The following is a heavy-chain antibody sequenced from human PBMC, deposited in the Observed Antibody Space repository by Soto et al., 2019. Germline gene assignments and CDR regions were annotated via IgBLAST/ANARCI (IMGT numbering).Heavy chain of an antibody. CDR2: IYYSGST. D-gene: IGHD5-18*01. Sequence: SETLSLTCTVSGGSISSYYWTWIRQPPGKGMEWIGYIYYSGSTNYNPSLKTRVTISVDTSKNQFSLKLSSVTAADTAVYYCARAYYSYGYFDYWGQGTLVTVS. CDR1: GGSISSYY. J-gene: IGHJ4*02. V-gene: IGHV4-59*01. CDR3: ARAYYSYGYFDY.